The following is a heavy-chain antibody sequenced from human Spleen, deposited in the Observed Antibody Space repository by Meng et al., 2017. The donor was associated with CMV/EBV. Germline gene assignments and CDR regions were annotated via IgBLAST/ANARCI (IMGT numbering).Heavy chain of an antibody. CDR2: IRYDGSQK. CDR3: ARVKATAVNNDAFDI. D-gene: IGHD4-11*01. Sequence: GGSLRLSCEASGFIFSTSDMHWVRQAPGKGLEWVAFIRYDGSQKYHADSVKGRFTISRDNSKNTLYLQMNSLRAEDTAIYYCARVKATAVNNDAFDIWGQGTMVTVSS. J-gene: IGHJ3*02. V-gene: IGHV3-30*02. CDR1: GFIFSTSD.